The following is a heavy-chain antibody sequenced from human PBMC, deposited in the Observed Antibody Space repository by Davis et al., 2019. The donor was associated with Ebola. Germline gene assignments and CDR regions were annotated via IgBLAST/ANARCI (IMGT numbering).Heavy chain of an antibody. CDR3: AREREQQLEHYYYGLDV. D-gene: IGHD6-13*01. CDR1: GFTFSRYS. V-gene: IGHV3-21*06. CDR2: ISSSSSYI. Sequence: PGGSLRLSCAASGFTFSRYSMNWVRQAPGQGLEWVSCISSSSSYIYYADSVKGRFTLSRDNAKNSVYLQMNSLRAEETAVYYCAREREQQLEHYYYGLDVWGNGTTVTVSS. J-gene: IGHJ6*04.